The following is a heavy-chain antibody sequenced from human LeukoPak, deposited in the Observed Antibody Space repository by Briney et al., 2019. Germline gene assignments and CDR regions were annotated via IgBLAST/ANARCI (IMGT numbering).Heavy chain of an antibody. J-gene: IGHJ6*02. CDR2: INHSGST. Sequence: SETLSLTCAVYGGSFSGHYWSWIRQPPGKGLEWIGEINHSGSTNYNPSLKSRVTISVDTSKNQFSLKLSSVTAADTAVYYCARGSSWYYYYGMDVWGQGTTVTVS. D-gene: IGHD6-13*01. V-gene: IGHV4-34*01. CDR3: ARGSSWYYYYGMDV. CDR1: GGSFSGHY.